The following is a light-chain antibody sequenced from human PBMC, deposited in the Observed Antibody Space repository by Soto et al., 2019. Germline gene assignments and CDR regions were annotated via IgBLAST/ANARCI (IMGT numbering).Light chain of an antibody. Sequence: EIVLTQSPASLSLSPGERVTLSCRASQSVSSYLAWYQQKPGQAPRLLIYGASTRATGIPDRFSGSGSGTDFTLTISSLQSEDFAVYYCQQYNNWPPLTFGGGTKVDIK. CDR3: QQYNNWPPLT. J-gene: IGKJ4*01. CDR2: GAS. CDR1: QSVSSY. V-gene: IGKV3D-15*01.